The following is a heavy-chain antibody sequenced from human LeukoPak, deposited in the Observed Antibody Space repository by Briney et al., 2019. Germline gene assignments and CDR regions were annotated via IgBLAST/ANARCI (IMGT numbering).Heavy chain of an antibody. J-gene: IGHJ3*02. CDR2: IGDYNSKT. CDR1: GYTFTSYG. V-gene: IGHV1-18*01. Sequence: GAPVKVSSKASGYTFTSYGISWVRQSPGQGREWMGWIGDYNSKTNYARMVQGTVTMTTETCTRTGYIELRSLRSDDTAVYYCARVVSKHGSLDAFDSGGQGTMVTVSS. D-gene: IGHD4-11*01. CDR3: ARVVSKHGSLDAFDS.